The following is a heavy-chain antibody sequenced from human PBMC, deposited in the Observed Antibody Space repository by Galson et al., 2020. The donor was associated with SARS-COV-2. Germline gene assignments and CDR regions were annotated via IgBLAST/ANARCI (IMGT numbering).Heavy chain of an antibody. CDR3: ARDKSGYSFIFYY. Sequence: GGSPRLSRAASGFTLSSYSMHRVRQAPGEGPEWVAVVSHEGSNKYYADSVKGRFTISRDNSKNTLSLQMNSLRAEDTAVYYCARDKSGYSFIFYYWGQGALVTVSS. D-gene: IGHD3-3*01. V-gene: IGHV3-30*16. J-gene: IGHJ4*02. CDR2: VSHEGSNK. CDR1: GFTLSSYS.